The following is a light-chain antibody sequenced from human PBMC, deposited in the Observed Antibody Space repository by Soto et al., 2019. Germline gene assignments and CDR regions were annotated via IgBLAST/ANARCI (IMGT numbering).Light chain of an antibody. V-gene: IGKV3-20*01. J-gene: IGKJ1*01. Sequence: EILLTQSPATLSLAPGERDTLSCRASQRERLAWYQQTPGQAPRLVIFDASHRASGMPERFSGSGSGTECTRTIARLEPEDFAVAYCQEYDGGTITFGLGTKVDI. CDR2: DAS. CDR3: QEYDGGTIT. CDR1: QRER.